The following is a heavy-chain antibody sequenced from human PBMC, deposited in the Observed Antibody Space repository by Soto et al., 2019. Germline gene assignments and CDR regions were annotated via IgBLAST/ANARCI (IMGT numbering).Heavy chain of an antibody. D-gene: IGHD6-19*01. Sequence: EVQLVESGGGMVQPGGSLRVSCAASRFTLSSYSMHWVRQAPGKGLEWVSYISGSGGTIYYADSVKGRFTISRDNAKNSLSVQMNSLRDEDTAVYFCARETGLRSSGWSYYFDFWGQGTRVTVSS. V-gene: IGHV3-48*02. CDR1: RFTLSSYS. CDR3: ARETGLRSSGWSYYFDF. CDR2: ISGSGGTI. J-gene: IGHJ4*02.